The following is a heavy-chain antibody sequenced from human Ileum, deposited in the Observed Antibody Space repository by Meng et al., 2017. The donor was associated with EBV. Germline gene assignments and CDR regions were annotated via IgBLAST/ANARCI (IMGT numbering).Heavy chain of an antibody. CDR3: ARPIAAAGWFDP. J-gene: IGHJ5*02. Sequence: QLQLPESGPRLVKLSEPLSLTCTVSGGPINSSSYYWGWIRQPPGKGLEWIGSIYYSGRTYYNPSLKSRVTISVDTSKNQFSLKLSSVTAADTAVYYCARPIAAAGWFDPWGQGTLVTVSS. D-gene: IGHD6-13*01. V-gene: IGHV4-39*01. CDR2: IYYSGRT. CDR1: GGPINSSSYY.